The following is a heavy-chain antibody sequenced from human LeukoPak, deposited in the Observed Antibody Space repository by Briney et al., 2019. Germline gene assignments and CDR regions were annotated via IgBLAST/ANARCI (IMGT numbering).Heavy chain of an antibody. CDR1: GGSISSGGYY. CDR2: IYHSGST. D-gene: IGHD4-17*01. V-gene: IGHV4-30-2*02. CDR3: ASTGTGDYADY. Sequence: SQTLSLTCTVSGGSISSGGYYWSWIRQPPGKGLEWIGYIYHSGSTYYNPSLKSRVTISVDTSKNQFSLKLSSVTAADTAVYYCASTGTGDYADYWGQGTLVTVSS. J-gene: IGHJ4*02.